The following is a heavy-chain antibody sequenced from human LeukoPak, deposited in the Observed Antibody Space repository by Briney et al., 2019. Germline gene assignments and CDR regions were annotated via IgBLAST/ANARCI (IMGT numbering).Heavy chain of an antibody. CDR3: ATQYYGSGPTKGFYYYYYMDV. Sequence: ASVKVSCKASGYTFTSYGISWVRQAPGQGLEWMGWISAYNGNTNYAQKLQGRVTMTTDTSTSTAYMELRSLRSDDTAVYYCATQYYGSGPTKGFYYYYYMDVWGKGTTVTISS. V-gene: IGHV1-18*01. CDR1: GYTFTSYG. CDR2: ISAYNGNT. D-gene: IGHD3-10*01. J-gene: IGHJ6*03.